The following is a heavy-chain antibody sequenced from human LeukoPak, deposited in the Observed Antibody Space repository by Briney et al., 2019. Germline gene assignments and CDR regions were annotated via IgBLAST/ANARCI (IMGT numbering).Heavy chain of an antibody. J-gene: IGHJ5*02. CDR1: GGSIRSSSYY. V-gene: IGHV4-39*07. CDR3: ARGLVNWFDP. D-gene: IGHD1-26*01. CDR2: IYYSGST. Sequence: SETLSLTCTVSGGSIRSSSYYWGWIRQPPGKGLEWIGSIYYSGSTYYNPSLKSRVTISVDTSKNQFSLKLSSVTAADTAVYYCARGLVNWFDPWGQGTLVTVSS.